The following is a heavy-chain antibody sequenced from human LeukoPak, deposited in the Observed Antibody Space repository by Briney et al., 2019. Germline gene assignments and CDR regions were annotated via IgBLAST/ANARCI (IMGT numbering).Heavy chain of an antibody. CDR3: ARGDSFDY. Sequence: SETLSLTCAVYGGSFSGYYWSWIRQPPGKGLEWIGEINHSGSTNYNPSLKSRVTISVDTSKNQFSLKLSSVTAADTAVYYCARGDSFDYWGQGTLVTVSS. CDR2: INHSGST. J-gene: IGHJ4*02. V-gene: IGHV4-34*01. CDR1: GGSFSGYY.